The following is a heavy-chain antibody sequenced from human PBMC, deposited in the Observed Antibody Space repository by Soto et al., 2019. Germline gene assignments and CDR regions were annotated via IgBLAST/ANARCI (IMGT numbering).Heavy chain of an antibody. Sequence: PGGSLRLSCAASGFRFSDYYMSWVRQAPGKGLEWVSVIYSGGSTYYADSVKGRFTISRHNSKNTLYLQMNSLRAEDTAVYYCARAPGIAVAGIRSYYFDYWGQGTLVTVSS. V-gene: IGHV3-53*04. CDR1: GFRFSDYY. CDR2: IYSGGST. J-gene: IGHJ4*02. D-gene: IGHD6-19*01. CDR3: ARAPGIAVAGIRSYYFDY.